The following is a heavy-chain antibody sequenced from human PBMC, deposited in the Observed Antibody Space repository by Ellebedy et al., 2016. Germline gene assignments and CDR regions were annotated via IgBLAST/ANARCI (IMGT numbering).Heavy chain of an antibody. CDR2: IYHSGST. D-gene: IGHD2-8*01. CDR1: GGSISSSNW. Sequence: SETLSLTCAVSGGSISSSNWWSWVRQPPGTGLEWIGEIYHSGSTNYNPSLKSRVTISVDKSKNQFSLKLSSVTAADTAVYYCARRPCTNGVCYTWFDPWGQGTLVTVSS. J-gene: IGHJ5*02. CDR3: ARRPCTNGVCYTWFDP. V-gene: IGHV4-4*02.